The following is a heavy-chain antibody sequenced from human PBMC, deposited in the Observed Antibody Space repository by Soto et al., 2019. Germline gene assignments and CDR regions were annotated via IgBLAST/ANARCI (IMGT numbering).Heavy chain of an antibody. D-gene: IGHD3-22*01. CDR2: IRDRAYNYAT. Sequence: WIRQDPGKGLEWVGRIRDRAYNYATSYAASVKGRFTISRDDSSNTAFLQMNSLKTEDTAIYYCTRLISAAQDYWGQGTRVTVSS. J-gene: IGHJ4*02. CDR3: TRLISAAQDY. V-gene: IGHV3-73*01.